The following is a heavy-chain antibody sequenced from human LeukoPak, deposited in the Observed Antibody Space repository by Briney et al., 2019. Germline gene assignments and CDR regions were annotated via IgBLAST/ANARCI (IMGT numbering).Heavy chain of an antibody. J-gene: IGHJ4*02. Sequence: PGGSLRLSCAASGFTFSSYGMHGVRQAPGKGLEWVAFIRYDGSNKYYAAYVKGRFTISRDNSKNTLYLQMNSLRAEDTAVYYCAKDARDRLRFLEWSSFDYWGQGTLVTVSS. CDR1: GFTFSSYG. V-gene: IGHV3-30*02. D-gene: IGHD3-3*01. CDR3: AKDARDRLRFLEWSSFDY. CDR2: IRYDGSNK.